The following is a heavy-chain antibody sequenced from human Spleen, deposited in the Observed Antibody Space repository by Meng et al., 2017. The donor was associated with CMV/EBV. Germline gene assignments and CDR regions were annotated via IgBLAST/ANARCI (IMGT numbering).Heavy chain of an antibody. D-gene: IGHD3-9*01. Sequence: ASVKVSCKASGYTFSGSYIHWVRQAPGQGLEWMGWMNPYTGGTNYAQKFQGRVTMTRDTSISTAYMELSRLRSDDTAVYYCARVILRGAFPPSFAYWGQGTLVTVSS. V-gene: IGHV1-2*02. CDR1: GYTFSGSY. CDR2: MNPYTGGT. CDR3: ARVILRGAFPPSFAY. J-gene: IGHJ4*02.